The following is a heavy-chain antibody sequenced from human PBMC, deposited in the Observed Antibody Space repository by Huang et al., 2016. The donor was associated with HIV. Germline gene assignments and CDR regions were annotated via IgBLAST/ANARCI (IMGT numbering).Heavy chain of an antibody. J-gene: IGHJ4*02. CDR1: GFRFSSYD. V-gene: IGHV3-30*02. CDR2: GRYDGSKT. D-gene: IGHD2-15*01. Sequence: QVQLVESGGGVVQPGGSLRLACAASGFRFSSYDMHWVRQAPGKGLEWVAFGRYDGSKTDYADSVKGRLTISRDNSKNTLYLQMSSLKTEDTAFYFCAKDGPYSYNVLDSWGQGTLVTVSS. CDR3: AKDGPYSYNVLDS.